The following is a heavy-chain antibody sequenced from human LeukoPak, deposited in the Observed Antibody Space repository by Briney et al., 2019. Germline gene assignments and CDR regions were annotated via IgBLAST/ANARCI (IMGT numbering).Heavy chain of an antibody. CDR1: GFIFNNYG. Sequence: GGSLRLSCAASGFIFNNYGMQWVRQAPGKGLEWVAVISYDGSNKNYADSVKGGFTISRDSSKNTVYLQMNSLRVEDTAVYYCAKDWAPYCGGDCYFNYWGQGTLVTVSS. CDR2: ISYDGSNK. J-gene: IGHJ4*02. D-gene: IGHD2-21*02. CDR3: AKDWAPYCGGDCYFNY. V-gene: IGHV3-30*18.